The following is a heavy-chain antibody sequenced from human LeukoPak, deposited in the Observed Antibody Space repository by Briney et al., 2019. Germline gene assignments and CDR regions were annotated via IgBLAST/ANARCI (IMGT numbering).Heavy chain of an antibody. CDR3: ARELHYYDSSGYLQI. Sequence: GAPVEVSCKASGYTFTSYYMHWVRQAPGQGLEWMGIINPSGGSTSYAQKFQGRVTMTRDTSTSTVYMELSSLRSEDTAVYYCARELHYYDSSGYLQIWGQGTMVTVSS. V-gene: IGHV1-46*01. CDR1: GYTFTSYY. J-gene: IGHJ3*02. D-gene: IGHD3-22*01. CDR2: INPSGGST.